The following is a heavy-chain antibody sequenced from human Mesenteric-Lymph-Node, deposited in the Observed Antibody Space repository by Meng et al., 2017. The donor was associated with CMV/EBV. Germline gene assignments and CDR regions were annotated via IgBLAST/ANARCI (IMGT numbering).Heavy chain of an antibody. V-gene: IGHV4-61*01. D-gene: IGHD1-26*01. CDR3: LRVTITGEFDY. CDR2: IYDSGGT. J-gene: IGHJ4*01. CDR1: GASDSSDTYY. Sequence: TCTGSGASDSSDTYYWRWIRQPPGKGLEWVGYIYDSGGTNYIPSLKSRVTISVDTSKNQFSLKLSSVTATDTAVYYCLRVTITGEFDYWGHGTLVTVSS.